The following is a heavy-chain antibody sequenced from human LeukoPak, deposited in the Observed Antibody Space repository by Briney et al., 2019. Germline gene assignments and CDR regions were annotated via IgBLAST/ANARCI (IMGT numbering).Heavy chain of an antibody. CDR3: ARDQFNVTMVRGVPPQQAYYYYYYMDV. V-gene: IGHV3-7*01. CDR2: IKQDGSEK. D-gene: IGHD3-10*01. Sequence: GGSLRLSCAASGFTFSSYWMSWVRQAPGKGLEWVANIKQDGSEKYYVDSVKGRFTISRDNAKNSLYLQMNSLRAGDTAVYYCARDQFNVTMVRGVPPQQAYYYYYYMDVWGKGTTVTISS. J-gene: IGHJ6*03. CDR1: GFTFSSYW.